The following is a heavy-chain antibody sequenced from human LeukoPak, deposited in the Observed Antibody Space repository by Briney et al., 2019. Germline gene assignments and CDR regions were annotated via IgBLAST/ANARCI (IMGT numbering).Heavy chain of an antibody. CDR2: IKQDGSEK. CDR3: AQKGGTDH. Sequence: GGSLRLSCAASGFTFSSYWMSWVRQAPGKGLEWVANIKQDGSEKYYADSVKGRFTISRNNAKNSLYLQMNSLRVEDTAIYYCAQKGGTDHWGQGTLVTVSS. J-gene: IGHJ4*02. D-gene: IGHD2-15*01. CDR1: GFTFSSYW. V-gene: IGHV3-7*01.